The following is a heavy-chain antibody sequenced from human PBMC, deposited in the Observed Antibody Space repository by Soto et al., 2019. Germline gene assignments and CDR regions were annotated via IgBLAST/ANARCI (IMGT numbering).Heavy chain of an antibody. Sequence: EVQLMESGGGLVQPGGSLRLSCADSGFTFSSYGMSWVRQAPGKGLEWVSAISGSGDSTYYADSVKGRFTISRDNSKNTLYLQMSSLRAEDTAVYYCAKEDCSSISCYVFDPWGQGTLVTVSS. D-gene: IGHD2-2*01. V-gene: IGHV3-23*01. CDR1: GFTFSSYG. CDR2: ISGSGDST. CDR3: AKEDCSSISCYVFDP. J-gene: IGHJ5*02.